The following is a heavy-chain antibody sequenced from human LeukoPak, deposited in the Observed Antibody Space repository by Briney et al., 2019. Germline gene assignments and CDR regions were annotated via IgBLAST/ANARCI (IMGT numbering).Heavy chain of an antibody. J-gene: IGHJ5*02. CDR1: GYTFTGYY. D-gene: IGHD6-19*01. Sequence: ASVKVSCKASGYTFTGYYMHWVRQAPGQGLEWMGWINPNSGGTNYAQKFQGRVTMTRDTSISTAYMELSRLRSDDTAVYYCARSIAVAGTGFDWFGPWGQGTLVTVSS. CDR2: INPNSGGT. CDR3: ARSIAVAGTGFDWFGP. V-gene: IGHV1-2*02.